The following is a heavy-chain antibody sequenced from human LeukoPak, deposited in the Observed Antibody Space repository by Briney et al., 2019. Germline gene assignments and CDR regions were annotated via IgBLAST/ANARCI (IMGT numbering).Heavy chain of an antibody. Sequence: GGSLRLSCAASGFTFSRYWMIWVRQAPGKGLEWVANIRQDGSEKYYVDSVKGRFTISRDNAKNSLYLQMNSLRAEDTAVYYCAKDMGPYSYALDYWGQGTLVTVSS. CDR2: IRQDGSEK. V-gene: IGHV3-7*01. J-gene: IGHJ4*02. D-gene: IGHD5-18*01. CDR3: AKDMGPYSYALDY. CDR1: GFTFSRYW.